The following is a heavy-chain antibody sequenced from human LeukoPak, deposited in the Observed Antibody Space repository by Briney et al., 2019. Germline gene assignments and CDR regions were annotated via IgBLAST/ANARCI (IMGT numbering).Heavy chain of an antibody. CDR1: GGSTSNYY. CDR2: IFYSGST. Sequence: SETLSLTCTVSGGSTSNYYWSWIQQPQGNGLEWIGYIFYSGSTNYNPSLKSRVTISIDTSKNQFSLNLSSVTAADTAVYYCARGPTRYYMDVWGKGTTVTVSS. J-gene: IGHJ6*03. V-gene: IGHV4-59*08. CDR3: ARGPTRYYMDV.